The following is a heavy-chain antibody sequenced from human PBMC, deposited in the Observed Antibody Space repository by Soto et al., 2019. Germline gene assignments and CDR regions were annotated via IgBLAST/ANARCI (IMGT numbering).Heavy chain of an antibody. CDR1: GYIFTIYW. V-gene: IGHV5-51*01. D-gene: IGHD6-19*01. CDR3: ARRSGSSRGFDY. J-gene: IGHJ4*02. Sequence: GEPLKISCNGSGYIFTIYWIGWVRQMPGKGLEWMGIIYPGDSDTRYSPSFQGQVTIPADKSISTAYLQWSSLKASDTAMYYCARRSGSSRGFDYWGQGTLVTVSS. CDR2: IYPGDSDT.